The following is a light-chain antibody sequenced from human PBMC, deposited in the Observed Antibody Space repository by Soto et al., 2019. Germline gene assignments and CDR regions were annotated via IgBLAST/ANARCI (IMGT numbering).Light chain of an antibody. V-gene: IGLV2-23*02. CDR2: EVN. CDR1: SSDVGTYNL. Sequence: QSVLTQPASVSGSPGQSITISCTGTSSDVGTYNLVSWYQQHPGKAPKLIIFEVNKRPSGVSSRFSGSKSGNTASLTLSGLQADDEADYYCCSYARSGTLIFGGGTQLTVL. J-gene: IGLJ2*01. CDR3: CSYARSGTLI.